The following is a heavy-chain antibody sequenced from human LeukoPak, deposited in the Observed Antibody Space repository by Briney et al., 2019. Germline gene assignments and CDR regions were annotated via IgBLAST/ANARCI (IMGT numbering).Heavy chain of an antibody. CDR3: ARDPTYFDWLQGAGYYYGMDV. V-gene: IGHV4-39*07. CDR1: GGSISSSSYY. D-gene: IGHD3-9*01. CDR2: IYYSGST. Sequence: SETLSLTCTVSGGSISSSSYYWGWIRQPPGKGLEWIGSIYYSGSTYYNPSLKSRVTISVDTSKNQFSLKLSSVTAADTAVYYCARDPTYFDWLQGAGYYYGMDVWGQGTTVTVSS. J-gene: IGHJ6*02.